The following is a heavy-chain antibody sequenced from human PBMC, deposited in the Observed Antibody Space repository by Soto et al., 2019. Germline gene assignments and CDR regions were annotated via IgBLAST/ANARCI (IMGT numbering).Heavy chain of an antibody. CDR3: ASSKTMVRGGLYYGMDV. Sequence: QVQLVESGGGVVQPGRSLRLSCAASGFTFSSYGMHWVRQAPGKGLEWVAVIWYDGSNKYYADSVKGRFTISRDNSKNTLYLQMNSLRAEDTAVYYCASSKTMVRGGLYYGMDVWGQGTTVTVSS. CDR1: GFTFSSYG. CDR2: IWYDGSNK. D-gene: IGHD3-10*01. V-gene: IGHV3-33*01. J-gene: IGHJ6*02.